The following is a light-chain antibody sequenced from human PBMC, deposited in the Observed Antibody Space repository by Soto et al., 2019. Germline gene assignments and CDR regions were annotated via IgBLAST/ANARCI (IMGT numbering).Light chain of an antibody. CDR3: SSYSSSTTLVV. V-gene: IGLV2-14*01. CDR2: EVS. Sequence: QSVLTQPASVSGSPGQSITISCIGTSSDVGGYNYVSWYQQHPGKAPKVMIYEVSNRPSGVSNRFSGSKSGNTASLTISGLQAEDEADYCCSSYSSSTTLVVFGGGTKLTVL. CDR1: SSDVGGYNY. J-gene: IGLJ2*01.